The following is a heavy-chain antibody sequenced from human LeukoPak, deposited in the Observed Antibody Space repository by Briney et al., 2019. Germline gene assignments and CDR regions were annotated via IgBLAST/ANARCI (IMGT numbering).Heavy chain of an antibody. V-gene: IGHV4-4*02. J-gene: IGHJ2*01. Sequence: SETLSLTCAVSGGSISSSNWWSWVRQPPGKGLEWIGEINHSGSTNYNPSLKSRVTISVDTSKNQFSLKLSSVTAADTAVYYCAGGYSSSWYHWYFDLWGRDTLVTVSS. CDR1: GGSISSSNW. D-gene: IGHD6-13*01. CDR2: INHSGST. CDR3: AGGYSSSWYHWYFDL.